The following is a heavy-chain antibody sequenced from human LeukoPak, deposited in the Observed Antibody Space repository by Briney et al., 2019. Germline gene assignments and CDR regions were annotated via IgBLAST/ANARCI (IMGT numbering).Heavy chain of an antibody. CDR1: GFTFSSYG. Sequence: PGGSLRLSCAASGFTFSSYGMHWVRQAPGKGLEWVAFIRYDGSNKYYADSVKGRFTISRDNSKNTLYLQMNSLRAEDTAVYYCARDGEWLWVNTYYFDYWGQGTLVTVSS. CDR2: IRYDGSNK. V-gene: IGHV3-30*02. J-gene: IGHJ4*02. D-gene: IGHD3-3*01. CDR3: ARDGEWLWVNTYYFDY.